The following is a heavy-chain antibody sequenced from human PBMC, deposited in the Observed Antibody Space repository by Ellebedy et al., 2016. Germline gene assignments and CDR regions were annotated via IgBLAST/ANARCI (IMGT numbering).Heavy chain of an antibody. J-gene: IGHJ5*02. CDR2: IYHSGST. CDR3: ARSGGMATIFS. CDR1: GGSISSSNW. Sequence: GSLRLSCAVSGGSISSSNWWSWVRPPPGKGLEWIGEIYHSGSTNYNPSLKSRVTISVDKSKNQFSLKLSSVTAADTAVYYCARSGGMATIFSWGQGTLVTVSS. V-gene: IGHV4-4*02. D-gene: IGHD5-24*01.